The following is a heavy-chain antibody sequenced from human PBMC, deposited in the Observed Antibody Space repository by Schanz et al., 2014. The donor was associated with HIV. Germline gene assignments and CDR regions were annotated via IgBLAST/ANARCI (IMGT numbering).Heavy chain of an antibody. J-gene: IGHJ5*02. V-gene: IGHV3-11*01. Sequence: VQLVESGGGLVKPGGSLSLSCVASGFTFGDHYMTWIRQAPGKGLEWVAHISGPGSAMSYADSVKGRFTISRDNAKNSLNLQLKSLRAEDTAVYYCAKDAYSSTWYLGENWFDPWGQGTLVTVSS. CDR3: AKDAYSSTWYLGENWFDP. CDR2: ISGPGSAM. CDR1: GFTFGDHY. D-gene: IGHD6-13*01.